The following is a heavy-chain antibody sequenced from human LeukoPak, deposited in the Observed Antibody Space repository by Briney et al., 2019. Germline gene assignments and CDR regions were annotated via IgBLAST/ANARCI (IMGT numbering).Heavy chain of an antibody. CDR2: ISSSSSYI. CDR1: GFTFSSYS. D-gene: IGHD4-23*01. CDR3: ARDRTTAVSY. Sequence: AGSLRLSCAASGFTFSSYSMNWVRQAPGKGLEWVSSISSSSSYIYYADSVKGRFTISRDNAKNSLYLQMNSLRAEDTAVYYCARDRTTAVSYWGQGTLVTASS. V-gene: IGHV3-21*01. J-gene: IGHJ4*02.